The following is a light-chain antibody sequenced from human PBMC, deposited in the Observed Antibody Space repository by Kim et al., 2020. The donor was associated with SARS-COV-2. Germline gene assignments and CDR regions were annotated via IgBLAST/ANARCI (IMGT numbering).Light chain of an antibody. CDR3: QAWDTSTTYV. J-gene: IGLJ1*01. CDR2: QDN. Sequence: SRGRTASITCSGDKLGDKHACWYQQKPGQAPVLVIYQDNKRPSGIPERFSGSNAGNTATLTISGTQAMDEADYYCQAWDTSTTYVFGTGTKVTVL. V-gene: IGLV3-1*01. CDR1: KLGDKH.